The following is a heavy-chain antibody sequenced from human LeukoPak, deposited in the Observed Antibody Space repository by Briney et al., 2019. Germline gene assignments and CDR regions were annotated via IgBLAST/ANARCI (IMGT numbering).Heavy chain of an antibody. Sequence: ASVKVSCKASGYTFTGYYMHWVRQAPGQGLEWMGWINPNSGGTNYARKFQGRVTMTRDTSISTAYMELSRLRSDDTAVYYCARVSSYDILTGYYSVPRYFDYWGQGTLVTVSS. J-gene: IGHJ4*02. D-gene: IGHD3-9*01. CDR1: GYTFTGYY. CDR2: INPNSGGT. V-gene: IGHV1-2*02. CDR3: ARVSSYDILTGYYSVPRYFDY.